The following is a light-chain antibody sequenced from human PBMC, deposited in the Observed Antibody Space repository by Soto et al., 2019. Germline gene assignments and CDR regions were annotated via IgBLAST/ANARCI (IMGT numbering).Light chain of an antibody. J-gene: IGLJ2*01. CDR3: QLWDSGCDHVV. CDR2: DDT. Sequence: YELAQPPSLAVAPGQTARFTCGGDNIGSKSVHWYQQRPGQAPLLVVYDDTDRPSGIPERFSGSNSGNTATLTIRWVEAGDEADYYCQLWDSGCDHVVFGGGTKLTVL. V-gene: IGLV3-21*02. CDR1: NIGSKS.